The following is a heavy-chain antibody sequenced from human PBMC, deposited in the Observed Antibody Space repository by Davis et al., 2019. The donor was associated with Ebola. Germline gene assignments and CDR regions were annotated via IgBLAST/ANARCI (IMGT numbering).Heavy chain of an antibody. V-gene: IGHV3-74*01. J-gene: IGHJ4*02. Sequence: GESLKISCAASGFTFSSYWMHLVRQAPGKGLVWVSRINSDGSSTSYADSVKGRFTISRDNAKNTLYLQMNSLRAEDTAVYYCARGSSSWSPLDYWGQGTLVTVSS. CDR2: INSDGSST. CDR1: GFTFSSYW. CDR3: ARGSSSWSPLDY. D-gene: IGHD6-13*01.